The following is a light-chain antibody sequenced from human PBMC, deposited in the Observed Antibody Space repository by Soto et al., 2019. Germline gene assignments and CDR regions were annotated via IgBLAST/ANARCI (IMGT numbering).Light chain of an antibody. CDR1: QNISTS. Sequence: DIQLTQSPSTLSASVGDRVTITCRPSQNISTSLAWYQQRSGRAPKLLIYDVSNLESGVPSRFSGSGSGTEFSLTIRGLQPDDFATYYCQQYESYRTLGQGTTVEVK. V-gene: IGKV1-5*01. J-gene: IGKJ1*01. CDR2: DVS. CDR3: QQYESYRT.